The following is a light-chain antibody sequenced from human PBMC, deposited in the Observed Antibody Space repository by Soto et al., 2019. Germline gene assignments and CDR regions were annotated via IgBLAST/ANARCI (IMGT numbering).Light chain of an antibody. J-gene: IGLJ2*01. CDR1: NVGSRS. CDR3: QVWEATGDQVV. Sequence: SYVLTQPPSVSVAPGETARISCGGTNVGSRSVHWYQQKPGQAPFLVIYYDSDRPSGIPERFSGSNSGNTATLIISRVEAGDEADYYCQVWEATGDQVVFGGGTKVTVL. CDR2: YDS. V-gene: IGLV3-21*01.